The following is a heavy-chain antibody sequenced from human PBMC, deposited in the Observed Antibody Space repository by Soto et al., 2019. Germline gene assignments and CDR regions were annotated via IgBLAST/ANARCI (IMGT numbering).Heavy chain of an antibody. Sequence: GGSLRLSCAASAFTLSTYYMAWIRQTPGKGLEWVSHISSSGGTIYYADSVKGRFTISRDNAKNSLYLEMSSLRADDTAVYYCASPRNTSYYYYYMDVWGKGTTVTVSS. CDR2: ISSSGGTI. V-gene: IGHV3-11*01. CDR1: AFTLSTYY. J-gene: IGHJ6*03. CDR3: ASPRNTSYYYYYMDV.